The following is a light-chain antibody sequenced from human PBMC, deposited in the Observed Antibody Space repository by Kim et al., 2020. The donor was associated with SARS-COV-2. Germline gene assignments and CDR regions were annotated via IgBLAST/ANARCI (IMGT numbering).Light chain of an antibody. CDR2: YDS. CDR1: NIGSKG. J-gene: IGLJ2*01. V-gene: IGLV3-21*04. Sequence: GKKAGITCGGNNIGSKGVHWYQQKPGQAPVLVIYYDSDRPSGIPERFSGANSGNTATLTISRVEAGDEADYYCQVWDSSSDHPVFGGGTQLTVL. CDR3: QVWDSSSDHPV.